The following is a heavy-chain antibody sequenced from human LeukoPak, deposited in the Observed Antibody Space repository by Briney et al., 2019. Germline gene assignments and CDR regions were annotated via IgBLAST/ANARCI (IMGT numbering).Heavy chain of an antibody. Sequence: GESLKISCKGSGYSFTSYWIGWVRQMPRKGLEWMGIIYPGDSDTRYSPSFQGQVTISADKSISTAYLQWSSLKASDTAMYYCARLPRYCSSTSCHFDYWGQGTLVTVSS. D-gene: IGHD2-2*01. CDR3: ARLPRYCSSTSCHFDY. CDR2: IYPGDSDT. V-gene: IGHV5-51*01. CDR1: GYSFTSYW. J-gene: IGHJ4*02.